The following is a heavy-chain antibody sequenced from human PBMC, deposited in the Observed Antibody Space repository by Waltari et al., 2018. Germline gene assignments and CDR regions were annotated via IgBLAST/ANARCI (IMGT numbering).Heavy chain of an antibody. CDR2: FDPEDGET. V-gene: IGHV1-24*01. J-gene: IGHJ6*02. Sequence: QVQLVQSGAEVKKPGASVKVSCKVSGYTLTELSMHWVRQAPGNGLEWMGRFDPEDGETSYAQKFQGRVTMTEDTSTDTAYMELSSLRSEDTAVYYCATSREKTMVRGYYYYGMDVWGQGTTVTVSS. D-gene: IGHD3-10*01. CDR3: ATSREKTMVRGYYYYGMDV. CDR1: GYTLTELS.